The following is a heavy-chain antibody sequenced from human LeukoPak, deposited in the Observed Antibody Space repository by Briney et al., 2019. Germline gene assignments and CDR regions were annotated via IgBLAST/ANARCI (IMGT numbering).Heavy chain of an antibody. J-gene: IGHJ4*02. CDR1: GYTFTGYY. CDR2: INPNGGGT. Sequence: ASVKVSCKASGYTFTGYYIHWVRQAPGQGLEWMGWINPNGGGTNYAQKFQGRVTLTRDTSISTAYMEVNSLESGDTAVYYCARENNSGWYRKAAFDYWGQGTLVTVTS. CDR3: ARENNSGWYRKAAFDY. V-gene: IGHV1-2*02. D-gene: IGHD6-19*01.